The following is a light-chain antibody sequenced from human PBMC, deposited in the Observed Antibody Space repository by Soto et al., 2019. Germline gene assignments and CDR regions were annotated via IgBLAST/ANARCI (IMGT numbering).Light chain of an antibody. CDR3: LWYMTSGIWV. V-gene: IGLV8-61*01. J-gene: IGLJ3*02. CDR2: NTK. CDR1: SGSVSASHY. Sequence: QTVVTQEASLSVSPGGTVTLTCGLRSGSVSASHYPSWYQQTPGQAPRTLLYNTKIRSSGVPDHFSGSILQNKAALTITGAQIEGESGYFWLWYMTSGIWVFGGAAKLPVL.